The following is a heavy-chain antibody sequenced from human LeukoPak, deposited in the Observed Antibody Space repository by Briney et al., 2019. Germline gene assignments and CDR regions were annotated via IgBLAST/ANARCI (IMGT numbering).Heavy chain of an antibody. CDR3: ARARRDSGYYKVDY. D-gene: IGHD3-3*01. J-gene: IGHJ4*02. V-gene: IGHV4-34*01. Sequence: PSETLSLTCAVYGRSLSGSYWSWIRQPPGKGLEWIGEINHSGSANYNPSLKSRVTLSIDKSKNQFSLNLNSVTAADTAVYYCARARRDSGYYKVDYWGQGTLVTVSS. CDR2: INHSGSA. CDR1: GRSLSGSY.